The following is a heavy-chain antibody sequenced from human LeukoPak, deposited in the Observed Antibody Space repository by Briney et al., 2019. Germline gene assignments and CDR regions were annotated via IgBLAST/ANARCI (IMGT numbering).Heavy chain of an antibody. Sequence: ASVKVSCKASGFTFTGYYMHWVRQAPGQGLEWMGWINPNSGGTNYAQKFQGRVTMTRDTSISTAYMELSRLRSDDTAVYYCARGSIVGATFDYFDYWGQGTLVTVSS. J-gene: IGHJ4*02. CDR1: GFTFTGYY. D-gene: IGHD1-26*01. CDR2: INPNSGGT. CDR3: ARGSIVGATFDYFDY. V-gene: IGHV1-2*02.